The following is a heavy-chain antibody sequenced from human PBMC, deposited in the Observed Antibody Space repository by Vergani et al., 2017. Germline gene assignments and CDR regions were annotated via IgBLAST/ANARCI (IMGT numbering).Heavy chain of an antibody. CDR3: AGDNNQLRPRAFYL. CDR2: IYVSGIT. V-gene: IGHV4-61*02. Sequence: QVQLQESGPGLVKPSQTLSLTCTVSGASINNDFYYWHWIRQPAGKGLEWIGRIYVSGITDYNSSLQSRVSMSVDTSKNQFSLTLTSVTAADTAVYYCAGDNNQLRPRAFYLWGQGTMVTVS. CDR1: GASINNDFYY. J-gene: IGHJ3*01. D-gene: IGHD4-23*01.